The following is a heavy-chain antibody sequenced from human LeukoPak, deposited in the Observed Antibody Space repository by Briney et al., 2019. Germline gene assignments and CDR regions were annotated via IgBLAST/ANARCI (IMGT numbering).Heavy chain of an antibody. D-gene: IGHD3-22*01. CDR2: IYPGDSDT. CDR1: GYSFTSYW. V-gene: IGHV5-51*01. J-gene: IGHJ4*02. Sequence: GESLKISCKGSGYSFTSYWIGWVRKMPGKGLEWMGIIYPGDSDTRYSPSFQGQVTISADKSISTAYLQWSSLKASDTAMYYCARHPHYYDSSGQVVVYYFDYWGQGTLVTVSS. CDR3: ARHPHYYDSSGQVVVYYFDY.